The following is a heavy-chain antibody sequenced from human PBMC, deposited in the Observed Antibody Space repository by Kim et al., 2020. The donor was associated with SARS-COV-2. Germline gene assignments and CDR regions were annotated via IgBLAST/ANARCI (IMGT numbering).Heavy chain of an antibody. CDR3: ARGMRFGELSRNWFDP. D-gene: IGHD3-10*01. CDR2: INHSGST. V-gene: IGHV4-34*01. Sequence: SETLSLTCAVYGGSFSGYYWSWIRQPPGKGLEWIGEINHSGSTNYNPSLKSRVTISVDTSKNQFSLKLSSVTAADTAVYYCARGMRFGELSRNWFDPWGQGTLVTVSS. CDR1: GGSFSGYY. J-gene: IGHJ5*02.